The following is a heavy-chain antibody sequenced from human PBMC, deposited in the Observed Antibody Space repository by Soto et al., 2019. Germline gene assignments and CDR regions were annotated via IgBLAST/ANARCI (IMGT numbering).Heavy chain of an antibody. CDR3: ARHGGRYCSSTSCYIGMDV. J-gene: IGHJ6*02. CDR2: IDPSDSYT. D-gene: IGHD2-2*02. CDR1: GYSFTSFW. V-gene: IGHV5-10-1*01. Sequence: GESLKTSCKSSGYSFTSFWHSWVRQGSGKGPGWMGSIDPSDSYTNYSPSFQGHVTISAEKSISTAYLACGSPKASDTAMYYCARHGGRYCSSTSCYIGMDVWGQGTTVTVSS.